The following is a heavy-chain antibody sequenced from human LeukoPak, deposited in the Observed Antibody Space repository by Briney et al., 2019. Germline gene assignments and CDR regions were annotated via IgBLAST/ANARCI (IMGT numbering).Heavy chain of an antibody. D-gene: IGHD2-15*01. CDR1: GYTFTSYG. Sequence: ASVKVSCKASGYTFTSYGISWVRQAPGQGLEWMGWISAYNGNTNYAQKLQGRVTMTRDTSISTAYMELSRLRSDGTAVYYCARVVGPENWFDPWGQGTLVTVSS. CDR2: ISAYNGNT. V-gene: IGHV1-18*01. J-gene: IGHJ5*02. CDR3: ARVVGPENWFDP.